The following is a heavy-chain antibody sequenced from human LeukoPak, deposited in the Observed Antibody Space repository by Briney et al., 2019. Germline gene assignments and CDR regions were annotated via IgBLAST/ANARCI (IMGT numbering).Heavy chain of an antibody. Sequence: SETLSLTCTVSGGSISSGDYYWSWIRQPPGNGLEGIVDMDHSGSTNYNPSLKSRVTISVDTSKNKFSLKLNSVTDADTAVYYCARMGTTVTSDWGQGTLVTVSS. V-gene: IGHV4-61*08. CDR2: MDHSGST. D-gene: IGHD4-17*01. J-gene: IGHJ4*02. CDR1: GGSISSGDYY. CDR3: ARMGTTVTSD.